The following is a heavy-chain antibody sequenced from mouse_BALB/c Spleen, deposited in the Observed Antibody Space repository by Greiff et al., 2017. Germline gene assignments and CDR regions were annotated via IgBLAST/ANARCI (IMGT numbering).Heavy chain of an antibody. V-gene: IGHV14-3*02. CDR3: ASSTATSVY. Sequence: VQLQQSGAALVKPGASVKLSCTASGFNIKDTYMHWVKQRPEQGLEWIGRIDPANGNTKYDPKFPVKATITADTSSNTAYLQLISLTSEDTAVYYCASSTATSVYWGQGTTLTVSS. D-gene: IGHD1-2*01. J-gene: IGHJ2*01. CDR1: GFNIKDTY. CDR2: IDPANGNT.